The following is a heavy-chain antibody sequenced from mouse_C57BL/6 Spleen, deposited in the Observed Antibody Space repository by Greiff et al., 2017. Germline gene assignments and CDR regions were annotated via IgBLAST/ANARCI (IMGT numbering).Heavy chain of an antibody. CDR1: GYTFTSYW. CDR3: ARGDYYGSRTNYFDY. CDR2: IDPSDSET. Sequence: VQLQQPGAELVRPGSSVKLSCKASGYTFTSYWMHWVKQRPIQGLEWIGNIDPSDSETHYNQKFKDKATLTVDKSSSTAYMQLSSLTSEDSAVYYCARGDYYGSRTNYFDYWGQGTTLTVSS. V-gene: IGHV1-52*01. J-gene: IGHJ2*01. D-gene: IGHD1-1*01.